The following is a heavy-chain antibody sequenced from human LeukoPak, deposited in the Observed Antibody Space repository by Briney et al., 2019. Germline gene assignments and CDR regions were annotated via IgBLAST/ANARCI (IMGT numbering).Heavy chain of an antibody. Sequence: GGSLRLPCAASGFTFSSYSMNWVRQAPGKGLEWVSSISSSSSYIYYADSVKGRFTISRDNAKNSLYLQMNSLRAEDTAVYYCASRYCSGGSCLVYWGQGTLVTVSS. V-gene: IGHV3-21*01. CDR3: ASRYCSGGSCLVY. CDR2: ISSSSSYI. D-gene: IGHD2-15*01. CDR1: GFTFSSYS. J-gene: IGHJ4*02.